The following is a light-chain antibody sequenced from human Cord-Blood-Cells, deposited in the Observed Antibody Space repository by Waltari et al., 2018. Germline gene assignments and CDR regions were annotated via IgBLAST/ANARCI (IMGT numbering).Light chain of an antibody. CDR3: QQRSNWPPYT. CDR2: DAS. Sequence: EIVLTQSPATLSLSPGERATLSCRASQSVSSYLAWYQQKPGQAPRLLIYDASNRATSIPARFSGCGSGTDFTLTISSLEPEDFAVYYCQQRSNWPPYTFGQGTKLEIK. V-gene: IGKV3-11*01. CDR1: QSVSSY. J-gene: IGKJ2*01.